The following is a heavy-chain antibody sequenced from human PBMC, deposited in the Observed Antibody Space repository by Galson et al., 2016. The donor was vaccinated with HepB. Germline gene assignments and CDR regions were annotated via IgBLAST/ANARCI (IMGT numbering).Heavy chain of an antibody. J-gene: IGHJ5*02. CDR2: ISGSGVT. Sequence: SETLSLTCIVSGDSINTYYWSWIRQSPGKGLEWMGYISGSGVTNYNPSLKSRVTMSVDKSKNQFSLKLTSVTAADTARYYCAMDTDAWVRLDHWGQGALVTVSS. CDR3: AMDTDAWVRLDH. D-gene: IGHD5-18*01. V-gene: IGHV4-59*01. CDR1: GDSINTYY.